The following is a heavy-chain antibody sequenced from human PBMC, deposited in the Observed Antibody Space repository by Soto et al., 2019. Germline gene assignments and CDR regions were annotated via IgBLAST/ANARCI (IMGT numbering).Heavy chain of an antibody. Sequence: QVQLVESGGGVVQPGRSLRLSCAASGFIFSTYLMHWVRQAPGKGLAGVAVTSYDGNTHNRYYADSVKGRCTLSRDNDKNTVYRQMNNLGTEDTALYYCGGEGRVNTQHDAFDIWGQGTMVTVSS. J-gene: IGHJ3*02. CDR3: GGEGRVNTQHDAFDI. CDR1: GFIFSTYL. D-gene: IGHD3-10*01. CDR2: TSYDGNTHNR. V-gene: IGHV3-30-3*01.